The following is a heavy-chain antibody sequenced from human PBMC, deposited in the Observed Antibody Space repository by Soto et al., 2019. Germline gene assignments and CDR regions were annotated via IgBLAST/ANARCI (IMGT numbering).Heavy chain of an antibody. CDR3: AKTHRRRYYYYGMDV. CDR1: GFTFSSYG. V-gene: IGHV3-30*18. D-gene: IGHD4-17*01. Sequence: QVQLVESGGGVVQPGRSLRLSCAASGFTFSSYGMHWVRQAPGKGLEWVAVISYDGSNKYYADSVKGRFTISRDNSKNTMYLQMNSLRAEDTAVYYCAKTHRRRYYYYGMDVWGQGTTVTVSS. CDR2: ISYDGSNK. J-gene: IGHJ6*02.